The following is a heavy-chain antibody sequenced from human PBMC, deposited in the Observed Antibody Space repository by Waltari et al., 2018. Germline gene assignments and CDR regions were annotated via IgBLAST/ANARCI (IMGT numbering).Heavy chain of an antibody. Sequence: EVQLLESGGGLVQPGGSLRLSWAASGFTVSNYAMTWVRQAPGKGLEWVSAISGGGGSTYYDDSVRGRFTISRDNSKTTLYLQMKTLRAEDTAVYYCARWGKSRRNDVSEGDAFDIWGLGTMVSVSS. CDR2: ISGGGGST. J-gene: IGHJ3*02. CDR3: ARWGKSRRNDVSEGDAFDI. D-gene: IGHD1-1*01. CDR1: GFTVSNYA. V-gene: IGHV3-23*01.